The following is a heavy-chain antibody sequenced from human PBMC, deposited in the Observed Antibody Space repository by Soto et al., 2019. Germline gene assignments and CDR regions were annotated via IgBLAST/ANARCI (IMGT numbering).Heavy chain of an antibody. J-gene: IGHJ3*02. V-gene: IGHV3-30*18. CDR3: AKDSYSGSYLGAFDI. D-gene: IGHD1-26*01. Sequence: GESLKISCAASGFTFSSYGMHWVRQAPGKGLEWVAVISYDGSNKYYADSVKGRFTISRDNSKNTLYLQMNSLRAEDTAVYYCAKDSYSGSYLGAFDIWGQGTMVTVSS. CDR2: ISYDGSNK. CDR1: GFTFSSYG.